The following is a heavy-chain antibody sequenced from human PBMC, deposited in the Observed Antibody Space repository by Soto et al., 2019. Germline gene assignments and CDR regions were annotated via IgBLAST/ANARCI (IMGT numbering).Heavy chain of an antibody. CDR3: ARGDRGAFDL. CDR1: GFTFSYYW. J-gene: IGHJ3*01. Sequence: EVQLVESGGGLVRPGGSRRLSCAASGFTFSYYWMHWVRQAPGKGLVWVSRIHSDGSSTTYADFVKGRFIISRDNARNTVDLQMNSVRVEDKGVYYCARGDRGAFDLWGQGTVVTVSS. CDR2: IHSDGSST. D-gene: IGHD1-26*01. V-gene: IGHV3-74*01.